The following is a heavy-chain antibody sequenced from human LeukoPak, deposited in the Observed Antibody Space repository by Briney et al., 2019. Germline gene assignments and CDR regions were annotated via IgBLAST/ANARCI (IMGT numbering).Heavy chain of an antibody. D-gene: IGHD2-2*01. J-gene: IGHJ4*02. CDR3: AKDSDIVVVPALTYDH. CDR2: LSGGGGGT. CDR1: GFTFSSYA. Sequence: GGSLRLSCAASGFTFSSYAMGWVRQAPGKGLEWVSALSGGGGGTYYADSVKGRFTISRDNSKNTLYLQMNSLRAEDTAVYYCAKDSDIVVVPALTYDHWGQGTLVIVSS. V-gene: IGHV3-23*01.